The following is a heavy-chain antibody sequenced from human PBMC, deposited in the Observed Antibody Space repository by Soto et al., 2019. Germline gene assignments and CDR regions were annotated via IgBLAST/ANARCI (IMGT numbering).Heavy chain of an antibody. Sequence: SETLSLTCTVSGASLSGYYWAWIRQPPGKGLEWIGNIFYTGSTDYNPSLKSRITMSLDTSRSHFSLKIRSVTTADTAVYYCVRVDWGSFDYWGQGTLVTVSS. CDR3: VRVDWGSFDY. V-gene: IGHV4-59*01. CDR1: GASLSGYY. D-gene: IGHD3-9*01. J-gene: IGHJ4*02. CDR2: IFYTGST.